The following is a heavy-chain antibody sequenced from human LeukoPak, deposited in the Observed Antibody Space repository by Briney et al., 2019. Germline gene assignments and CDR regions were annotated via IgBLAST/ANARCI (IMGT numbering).Heavy chain of an antibody. D-gene: IGHD3-3*01. Sequence: ASVKVSCKASGYTFTSYTMHWVRQAPGQRLEWMGWFNAGNGNTKYSQKFQGRVTITRDTSASTAYMELSSLRSEDTAVYYCARGVAYDFWSGYYSSDYWGQGTLVTVSS. J-gene: IGHJ4*02. CDR1: GYTFTSYT. CDR2: FNAGNGNT. V-gene: IGHV1-3*01. CDR3: ARGVAYDFWSGYYSSDY.